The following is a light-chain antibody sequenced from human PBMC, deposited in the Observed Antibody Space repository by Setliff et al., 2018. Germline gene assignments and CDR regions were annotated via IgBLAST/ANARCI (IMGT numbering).Light chain of an antibody. V-gene: IGLV1-40*01. Sequence: QSVLTQPPSVSGAPGQRVTISCTGSSSNMGAGFSVHWYQQLPGTAPKLLIYGDTNRPSGVPDRFSGSKSGNTASLTISGLQAEDEADYFCTSQTSSSIYVFGTGTKVTVL. CDR3: TSQTSSSIYV. CDR1: SSNMGAGFS. J-gene: IGLJ1*01. CDR2: GDT.